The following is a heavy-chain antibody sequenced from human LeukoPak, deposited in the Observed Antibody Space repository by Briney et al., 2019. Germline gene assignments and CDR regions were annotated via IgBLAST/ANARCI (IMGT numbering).Heavy chain of an antibody. CDR3: AREAVGWRPYYYYMDV. J-gene: IGHJ6*03. Sequence: GGSLRLSCAASGFTFSSYWMSWVRQAPGKGLEWVANIKQDGSEKYYVDSVKGRFTISRDNAKNSLYLQMNSLRAEDTAVYYCAREAVGWRPYYYYMDVWGKGTTVTVSS. D-gene: IGHD6-19*01. CDR1: GFTFSSYW. V-gene: IGHV3-7*01. CDR2: IKQDGSEK.